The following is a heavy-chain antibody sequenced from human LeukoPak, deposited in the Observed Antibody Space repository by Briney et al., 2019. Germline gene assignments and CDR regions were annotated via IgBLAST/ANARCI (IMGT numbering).Heavy chain of an antibody. D-gene: IGHD6-19*01. Sequence: PGGSLRLFCAPSGFTFSSYSMNRVRQAPGKGLEWVSSISSSSSYIYYADSVKGRFTISRDNAKNSLYLQMNSLRAEDTAVYYCARFEDSSGWYRGAFDIWGQGTMVTVSS. CDR1: GFTFSSYS. J-gene: IGHJ3*02. CDR3: ARFEDSSGWYRGAFDI. V-gene: IGHV3-21*01. CDR2: ISSSSSYI.